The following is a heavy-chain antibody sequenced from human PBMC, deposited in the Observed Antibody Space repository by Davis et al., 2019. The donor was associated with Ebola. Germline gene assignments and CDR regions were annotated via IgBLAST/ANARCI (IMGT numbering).Heavy chain of an antibody. Sequence: GGSLRLSCAASGFTFRSYWMSWVRQAPGKGLEWVANIKQDGSEKYYIDSVKGRFRISRDNAKNSLYLQMNSLRGEDTAVYYCARDTSCTTTSCYVHYSGLDVWGKGTTVTVSS. J-gene: IGHJ6*04. D-gene: IGHD2-2*01. CDR2: IKQDGSEK. CDR1: GFTFRSYW. CDR3: ARDTSCTTTSCYVHYSGLDV. V-gene: IGHV3-7*01.